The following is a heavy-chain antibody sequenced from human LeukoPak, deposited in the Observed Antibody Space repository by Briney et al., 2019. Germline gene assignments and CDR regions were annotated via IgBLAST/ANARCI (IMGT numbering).Heavy chain of an antibody. D-gene: IGHD3-10*01. Sequence: GGSLRLSCAASGFTFNNYGMHWVRQAPGKGLEWLAFIRYDGSNTYYADSVKGRFTVSRDDSKNTLYLQMNSLRAEDTAIYYCAKVHRAYDYDSGSYYDSGFDYWGQGTLVTVSS. V-gene: IGHV3-30*02. CDR3: AKVHRAYDYDSGSYYDSGFDY. J-gene: IGHJ4*02. CDR2: IRYDGSNT. CDR1: GFTFNNYG.